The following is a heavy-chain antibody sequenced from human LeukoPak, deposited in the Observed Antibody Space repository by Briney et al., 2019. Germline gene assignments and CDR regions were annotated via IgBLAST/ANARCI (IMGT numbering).Heavy chain of an antibody. CDR2: ISGYNGNT. V-gene: IGHV1-18*01. J-gene: IGHJ6*02. CDR1: GYTFTSYG. CDR3: ARGLALDTIQLWYYYYYGMDV. D-gene: IGHD5-18*01. Sequence: ASVKVSCKASGYTFTSYGISWVRQAPGQGLEWMGWISGYNGNTKYAQKVQGRVTMTTDTSTSTAYMELRSLRSEDTAVYYCARGLALDTIQLWYYYYYGMDVWGQGTTVTVSS.